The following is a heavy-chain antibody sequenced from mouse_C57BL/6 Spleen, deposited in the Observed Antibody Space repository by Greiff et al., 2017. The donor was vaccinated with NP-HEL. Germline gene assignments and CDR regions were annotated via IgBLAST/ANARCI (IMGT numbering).Heavy chain of an antibody. CDR1: GFTFSDYG. CDR3: AREGSGFAY. J-gene: IGHJ3*01. CDR2: ISSGSSTI. V-gene: IGHV5-17*01. Sequence: EVHLVESGGGLVKPGGSLKLSCAASGFTFSDYGMHWVRQAPEKGLEWVAYISSGSSTIYYADTVKGRFTISRDNAKNTLFLQMTSLRSEDTAMYYCAREGSGFAYWGQGTLVTVSA.